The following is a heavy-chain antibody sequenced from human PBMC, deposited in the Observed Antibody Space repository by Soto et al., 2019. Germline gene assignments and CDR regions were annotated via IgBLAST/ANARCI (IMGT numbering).Heavy chain of an antibody. CDR1: GGTFSSYT. CDR3: ARGGRAKVVPAATTYYYYMDV. D-gene: IGHD2-2*01. CDR2: IIPILGIA. J-gene: IGHJ6*03. V-gene: IGHV1-69*02. Sequence: VQLVQSGAEVKKPGSSVKVSCKASGGTFSSYTISWVRQAPGQGLEWMGRIIPILGIANYAQKFQGRVTITADKSTSTAYMELSSLRSEDTAVYYCARGGRAKVVPAATTYYYYMDVWGKGTTVTVSS.